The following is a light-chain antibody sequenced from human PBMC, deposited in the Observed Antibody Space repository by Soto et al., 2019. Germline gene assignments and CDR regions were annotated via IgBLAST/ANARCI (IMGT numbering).Light chain of an antibody. V-gene: IGKV1-39*01. CDR1: QSISSY. CDR3: QQSYSYPYT. J-gene: IGKJ2*01. Sequence: DIQMTQSPSSLSASVGDRVTITCRASQSISSYLNWYQQKPGKAPNLLIYAESSLQSGVPSRFSGSGSGTDFTLTISSLQPEDFAIYYCQQSYSYPYTFGQGTKLEIK. CDR2: AES.